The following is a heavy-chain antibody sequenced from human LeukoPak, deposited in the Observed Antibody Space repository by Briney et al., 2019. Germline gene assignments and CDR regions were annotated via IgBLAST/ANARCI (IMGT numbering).Heavy chain of an antibody. J-gene: IGHJ4*02. CDR3: ARDRRRWFGELKSLDY. V-gene: IGHV3-11*01. Sequence: PGGSLRLSCAASGFTFSDYYMSWIRQAPGKGLEWVSYISSSGSTIYYADSVKGRFTISRDNAKNSLYPQMNSLRAEDTAVYYCARDRRRWFGELKSLDYWGQGTLVAVSS. D-gene: IGHD3-10*01. CDR2: ISSSGSTI. CDR1: GFTFSDYY.